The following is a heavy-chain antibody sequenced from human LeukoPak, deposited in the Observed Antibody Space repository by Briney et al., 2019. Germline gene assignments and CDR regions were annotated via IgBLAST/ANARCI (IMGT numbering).Heavy chain of an antibody. D-gene: IGHD3-10*01. Sequence: GGSLRLSCAASGFTVSSNYMSWVRQAPGKGLEWVSAIYSDYSDGATHYAESVKGRFTISRDNSKDTVYLQMNSLRADDTAVYYCARDRMVRGTTEFDPWGQGTLVTVSS. CDR1: GFTVSSNY. J-gene: IGHJ5*02. V-gene: IGHV3-53*01. CDR2: IYSDYSDGAT. CDR3: ARDRMVRGTTEFDP.